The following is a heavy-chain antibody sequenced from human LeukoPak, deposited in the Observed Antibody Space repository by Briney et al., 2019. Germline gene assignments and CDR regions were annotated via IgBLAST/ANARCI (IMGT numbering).Heavy chain of an antibody. CDR1: GGSISSSGSY. J-gene: IGHJ5*02. Sequence: SETLSLTCTVSGGSISSSGSYWAWIRQPPGKGLEWIGSIYYSGNTYNPSLKSRVSISVDTSKNQFSLNLTSVNAADTAMYYCARLVVYDSSADGGFDPWGQGTLVTVSS. CDR3: ARLVVYDSSADGGFDP. CDR2: IYYSGNT. V-gene: IGHV4-39*07. D-gene: IGHD3-22*01.